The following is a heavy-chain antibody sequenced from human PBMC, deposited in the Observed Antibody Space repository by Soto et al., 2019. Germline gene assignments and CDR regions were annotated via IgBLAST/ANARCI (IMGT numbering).Heavy chain of an antibody. Sequence: ASVKVSCKASGFTFTSSAVQWVRQARGQRLEWIGWIVVGSGNTNYAQKFQERVTITRDMSTSTACMELSSLRSEDTAVYYCAAAYYYDSSGYPSLDYWGQGTLVTVSS. D-gene: IGHD3-22*01. CDR2: IVVGSGNT. CDR1: GFTFTSSA. V-gene: IGHV1-58*01. J-gene: IGHJ4*02. CDR3: AAAYYYDSSGYPSLDY.